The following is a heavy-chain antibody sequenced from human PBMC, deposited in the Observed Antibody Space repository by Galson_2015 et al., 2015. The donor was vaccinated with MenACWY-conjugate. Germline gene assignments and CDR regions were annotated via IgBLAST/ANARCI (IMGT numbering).Heavy chain of an antibody. J-gene: IGHJ4*02. CDR2: ISVSGSNT. V-gene: IGHV3-23*01. D-gene: IGHD1-14*01. CDR1: RFAFSSHA. Sequence: LRLSCAISRFAFSSHAMSWVRQAPGKGPEWVSSISVSGSNTYYADSVKGRFTISRDNSKNTLYLQMNSLRAEDTDIYFCANTITANRYYFDYWGQGTVVTVSS. CDR3: ANTITANRYYFDY.